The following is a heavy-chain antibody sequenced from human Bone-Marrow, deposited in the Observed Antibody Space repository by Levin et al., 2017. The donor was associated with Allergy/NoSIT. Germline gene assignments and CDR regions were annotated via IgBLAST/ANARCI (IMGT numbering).Heavy chain of an antibody. CDR3: ARATRGWRLYFYYMDV. Sequence: ASVKVSCKASGDTFSNYDINWVRQATGQGLEWMGWMSPNSGDLGYAPKFQGRVTMTRDTSTTTAYMELSSLKSEDSAVYYCARATRGWRLYFYYMDVWGEGTAVTVSS. V-gene: IGHV1-8*02. CDR1: GDTFSNYD. J-gene: IGHJ6*03. D-gene: IGHD6-19*01. CDR2: MSPNSGDL.